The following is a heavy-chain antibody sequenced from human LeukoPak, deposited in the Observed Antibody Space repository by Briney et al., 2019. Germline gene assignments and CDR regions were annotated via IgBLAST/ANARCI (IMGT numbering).Heavy chain of an antibody. CDR1: GFTFSSYA. Sequence: GGSLRLFCAASGFTFSSYAMHWVRQAPGKGLEWVAVISYDGSNKYYADSVKGRFTISRDNSKNTLYLQMNSLRAEDTAVYYCARSNNYDSSGWGYWGQGTLVTASS. CDR2: ISYDGSNK. J-gene: IGHJ4*02. CDR3: ARSNNYDSSGWGY. V-gene: IGHV3-30*04. D-gene: IGHD3-22*01.